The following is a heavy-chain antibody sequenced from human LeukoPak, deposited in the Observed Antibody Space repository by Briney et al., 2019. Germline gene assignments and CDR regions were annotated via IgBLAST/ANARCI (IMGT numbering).Heavy chain of an antibody. CDR1: GFTFTNYA. CDR2: ISGNGIST. J-gene: IGHJ4*02. CDR3: AKKPDWNYGQLRY. D-gene: IGHD1-7*01. Sequence: PGGSLRLSCAASGFTFTNYAMSWARQAPGKGLEWVSGISGNGISTYYADSVKGRFTISRDNSKNTLYLQMNSLRAEDTAVYYCAKKPDWNYGQLRYWGQGTLVTVSS. V-gene: IGHV3-23*01.